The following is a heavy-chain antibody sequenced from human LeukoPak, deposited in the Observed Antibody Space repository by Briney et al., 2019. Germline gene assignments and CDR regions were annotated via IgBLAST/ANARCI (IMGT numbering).Heavy chain of an antibody. D-gene: IGHD3-10*01. V-gene: IGHV3-23*01. J-gene: IGHJ4*02. CDR3: AKDSRPGVRGVVMFDY. Sequence: GGSLRLSWAASGFGFTNYAMSWVRQAPGKGLEWVSGITNSGGNTYYADSVKGRFTISRDNSKNTLYLQMNSLRAEDTAVYYCAKDSRPGVRGVVMFDYWGQGTLVTVSS. CDR1: GFGFTNYA. CDR2: ITNSGGNT.